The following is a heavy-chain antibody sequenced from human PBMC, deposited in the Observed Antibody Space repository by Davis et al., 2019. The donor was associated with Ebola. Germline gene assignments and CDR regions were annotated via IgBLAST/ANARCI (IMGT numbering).Heavy chain of an antibody. CDR3: ARDLHRSAAGFDI. V-gene: IGHV3-23*01. J-gene: IGHJ3*02. D-gene: IGHD2-15*01. CDR1: GLIFKNFY. CDR2: ISGSGGST. Sequence: PGGSLRLSCEASGLIFKNFYMSWVRQAPGKGLEWVSAISGSGGSTYYADSVKGRFTISRDNAKNSLYLQMNSLRAEDTAVYYCARDLHRSAAGFDIWGQGTMVTVSS.